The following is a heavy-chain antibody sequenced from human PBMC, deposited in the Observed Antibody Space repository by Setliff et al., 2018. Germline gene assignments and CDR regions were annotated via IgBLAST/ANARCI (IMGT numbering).Heavy chain of an antibody. CDR2: ISGYSGNT. Sequence: ASVKVSCKASGYTFSNYGITWVRQAPGQGLEWMGWISGYSGNTKYAQKFQGRVTMTTDTSTSTAYLELRSLTSDDTAVYYCSRLVRYCTTTSCQGASGAEFWGQGTLVTV. V-gene: IGHV1-18*01. CDR1: GYTFSNYG. CDR3: SRLVRYCTTTSCQGASGAEF. J-gene: IGHJ4*02. D-gene: IGHD2-2*01.